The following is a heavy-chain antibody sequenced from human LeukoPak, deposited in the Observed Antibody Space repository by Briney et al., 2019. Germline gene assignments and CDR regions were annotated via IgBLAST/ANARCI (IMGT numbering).Heavy chain of an antibody. CDR3: ARWTLGAFDI. J-gene: IGHJ3*02. V-gene: IGHV3-7*01. D-gene: IGHD3/OR15-3a*01. CDR1: GFTFSSYW. CDR2: IKQDGSEE. Sequence: GGSLRLSCAASGFTFSSYWMSWVRQAPGKGLEWVANIKQDGSEEYYVDSVKGRFTISRDKAKNSLDLQMNSLRAEDTAVYYCARWTLGAFDIWGQGTMVTVSS.